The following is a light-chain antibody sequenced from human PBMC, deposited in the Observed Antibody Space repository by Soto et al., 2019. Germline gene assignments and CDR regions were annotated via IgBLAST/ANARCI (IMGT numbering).Light chain of an antibody. CDR2: GAS. V-gene: IGKV3D-15*01. J-gene: IGKJ4*01. Sequence: ETLMTQSPATLSASPGERVTLSCRASQNINFNLAWYQQKPGQAPRVLIYGASSRASGIPDRFSGSGSGTDLTLTISRLEHDDFAFYYCQQYHNWPPLTFGGGNRVEIK. CDR3: QQYHNWPPLT. CDR1: QNINFN.